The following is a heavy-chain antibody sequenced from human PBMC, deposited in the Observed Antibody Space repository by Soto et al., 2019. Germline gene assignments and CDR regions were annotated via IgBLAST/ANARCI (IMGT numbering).Heavy chain of an antibody. CDR1: GGFVNSDTHS. Sequence: PSETLSLTCTVSGGFVNSDTHSWSWIRRTPGKRLEWIGFIYSGGSTKNPSLRSRVTMSVDTSKNQFSLKLRSVIVADTAVYHCARFVRSCSATTCSTREDVWGKGITVTVSS. CDR3: ARFVRSCSATTCSTREDV. J-gene: IGHJ6*04. V-gene: IGHV4-61*01. D-gene: IGHD2-2*01. CDR2: IYSGGST.